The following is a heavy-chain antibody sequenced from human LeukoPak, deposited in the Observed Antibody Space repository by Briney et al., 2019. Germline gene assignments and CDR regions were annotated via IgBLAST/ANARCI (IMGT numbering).Heavy chain of an antibody. CDR2: IYYSGST. D-gene: IGHD3-10*01. J-gene: IGHJ5*02. CDR1: GDSISSSSYY. CDR3: ARDRVAVEGGFDP. Sequence: SETLSLTCTVSGDSISSSSYYWGWIRQPPGKGLEWIGSIYYSGSTYYNPSRKSRVTISVDRSKNQFSLKLSSVTAADTAVYYCARDRVAVEGGFDPWGQGTLVTVSS. V-gene: IGHV4-39*07.